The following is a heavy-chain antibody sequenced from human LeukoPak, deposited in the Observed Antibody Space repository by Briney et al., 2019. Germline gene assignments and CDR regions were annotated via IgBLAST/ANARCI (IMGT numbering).Heavy chain of an antibody. CDR3: ACLGDYYYMDV. J-gene: IGHJ6*03. CDR1: GGTFSSYA. V-gene: IGHV1-69*05. D-gene: IGHD4-17*01. CDR2: IIPIFGTA. Sequence: ASVKVSCKASGGTFSSYAISWVRQAPGQGLEWMGRIIPIFGTANYAQKFQGRVTITTDESTSTAYMELSSLRSEDRAVYYCACLGDYYYMDVWGKGTTVTVSS.